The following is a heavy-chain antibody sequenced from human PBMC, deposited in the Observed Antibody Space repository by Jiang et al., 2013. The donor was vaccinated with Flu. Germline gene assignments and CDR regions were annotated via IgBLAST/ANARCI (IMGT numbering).Heavy chain of an antibody. CDR2: VYTSGST. CDR1: GASISSYY. J-gene: IGHJ4*02. CDR3: AGLYF. V-gene: IGHV4-4*07. Sequence: LLKPSETLSLTCTVSGASISSYYWSWIRQPAGKRLEWIGRVYTSGSTDYNPSFRSRVTMSVDTSKNQFYMKLNSVTAADTAIYYCAGLYFWGQGHWSPSPQ.